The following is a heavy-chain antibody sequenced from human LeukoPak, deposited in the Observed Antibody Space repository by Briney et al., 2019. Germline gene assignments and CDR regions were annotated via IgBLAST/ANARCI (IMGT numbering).Heavy chain of an antibody. CDR1: GGSISSYY. J-gene: IGHJ6*03. CDR2: IYYSGST. V-gene: IGHV4-59*01. D-gene: IGHD3-10*01. Sequence: TSETLSLTCTVSGGSISSYYWSWIRQPPGKGLEWIGYIYYSGSTNYNPSLKSRVTISVDTSKNQFSLKLSSVTAADTAVYYCARVTGEWSSYYYYYYMDVWGKGTTVTVSS. CDR3: ARVTGEWSSYYYYYYMDV.